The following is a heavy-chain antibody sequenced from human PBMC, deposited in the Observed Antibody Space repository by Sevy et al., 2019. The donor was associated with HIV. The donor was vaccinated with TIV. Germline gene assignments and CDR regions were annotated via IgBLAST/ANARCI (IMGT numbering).Heavy chain of an antibody. V-gene: IGHV4-39*01. CDR2: IYSSGYT. Sequence: SETLSLTCTVSGGSISSSTYFWGWIRQPPGKGLEWIGSIYSSGYTYYNPSLKSRVTMSVDTSKNQFYLKLSPVTAAETAFYYCAKHASSSSSEDSFDYWGQGTLVTVSS. J-gene: IGHJ4*02. D-gene: IGHD6-6*01. CDR3: AKHASSSSSEDSFDY. CDR1: GGSISSSTYF.